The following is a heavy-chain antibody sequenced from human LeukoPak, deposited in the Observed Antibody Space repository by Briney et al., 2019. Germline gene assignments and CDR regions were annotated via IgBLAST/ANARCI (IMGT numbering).Heavy chain of an antibody. V-gene: IGHV4-61*02. J-gene: IGHJ4*02. D-gene: IGHD2-2*01. CDR1: GGSISSGFYY. CDR2: IYPSGST. Sequence: SETLSLSCTVSGGSISSGFYYWSWIRQPAGKGLEWIGRIYPSGSTNYNPSLKSRVTISVDTSKNQFSLKLSSVTAADTAVYYCARYAATREFDYWGQGTLVTVSS. CDR3: ARYAATREFDY.